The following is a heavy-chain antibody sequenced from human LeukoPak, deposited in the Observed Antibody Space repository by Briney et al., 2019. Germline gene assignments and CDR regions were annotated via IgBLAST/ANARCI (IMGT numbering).Heavy chain of an antibody. CDR2: ISAYNGNT. CDR1: GYTFTSYG. V-gene: IGHV1-18*01. J-gene: IGHJ4*02. Sequence: GASVKVSCKAPGYTFTSYGISWLRQAPGQGLEWMGWISAYNGNTNYAQKLQGRVTMTTDTSTSTAYMELRSLRSDDTAVYYCARDAQAEPHDYWGQGTLVTVSS. CDR3: ARDAQAEPHDY. D-gene: IGHD2-15*01.